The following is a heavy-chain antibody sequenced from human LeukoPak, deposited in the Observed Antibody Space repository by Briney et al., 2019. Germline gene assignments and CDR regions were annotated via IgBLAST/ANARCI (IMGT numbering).Heavy chain of an antibody. D-gene: IGHD3-3*01. J-gene: IGHJ4*02. CDR3: AITIPGY. CDR1: GFTFSSYA. V-gene: IGHV3-30-3*01. Sequence: PGRSLRLSCAASGFTFSSYAMHWVRQAPGKGLEWVAVISYDGSNKYYADSVKGRFTISRDNSKSTLYLQMNSLRAEDTAVYYCAITIPGYWGQGTLVTVSS. CDR2: ISYDGSNK.